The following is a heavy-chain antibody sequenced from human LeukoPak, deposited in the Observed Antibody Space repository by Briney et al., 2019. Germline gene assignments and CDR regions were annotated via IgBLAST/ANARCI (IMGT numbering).Heavy chain of an antibody. CDR1: GYTFTNYG. CDR3: ARVVLDHYYDSSGYLGTLDY. D-gene: IGHD3-22*01. J-gene: IGHJ4*02. Sequence: ASVKVSCKASGYTFTNYGISWVRQAPGQGLEWMGWINTYNGNTNYAEKLQGRVTMTRDTSKSTAYREVRSLRSDDTAVYYCARVVLDHYYDSSGYLGTLDYWGQGTQVTVSS. V-gene: IGHV1-18*01. CDR2: INTYNGNT.